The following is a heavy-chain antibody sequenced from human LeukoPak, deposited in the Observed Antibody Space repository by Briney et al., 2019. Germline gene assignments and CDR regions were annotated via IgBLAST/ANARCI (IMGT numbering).Heavy chain of an antibody. CDR3: ARVDSRSPHELDY. CDR2: ISPSGGI. V-gene: IGHV1-46*01. CDR1: GHTFSNYD. D-gene: IGHD6-6*01. J-gene: IGHJ4*02. Sequence: ASVKVSCKASGHTFSNYDMNWVRQAPGQGLEWMGMISPSGGISYEQKFQGRVTMTRDMSTNTVYMELSSLRSEDTAVYYCARVDSRSPHELDYWGQGTLVTVPS.